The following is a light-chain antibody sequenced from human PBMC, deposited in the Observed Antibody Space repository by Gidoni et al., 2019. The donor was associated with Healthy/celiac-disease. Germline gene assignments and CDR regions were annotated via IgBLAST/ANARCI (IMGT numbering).Light chain of an antibody. CDR3: QQRSNWQVT. V-gene: IGKV3-11*01. J-gene: IGKJ3*01. Sequence: EIVLTQSPATLSLSTGERATLSCRASQSVSSYLAWYQQKPGQAPRLLIYDASNRATGLPARFSGSGSGTDFTLTISSREPEDFAVYYCQQRSNWQVTFGPGTKVDIK. CDR1: QSVSSY. CDR2: DAS.